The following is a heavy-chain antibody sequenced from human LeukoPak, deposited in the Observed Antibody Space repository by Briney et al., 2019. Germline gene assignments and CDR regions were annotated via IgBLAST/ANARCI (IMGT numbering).Heavy chain of an antibody. D-gene: IGHD1-1*01. V-gene: IGHV3-48*03. CDR2: ISSSGSTI. CDR3: AKDIGDVGRRGYFDY. CDR1: GFTFSSYE. Sequence: PGGSLRLSCAASGFTFSSYEMNWVRQAPGKGLEWVSYISSSGSTIYYADSVKGRFTISRGNAKNSLYLQMNSLRAEDTAVYYCAKDIGDVGRRGYFDYWGQGTLVTVSS. J-gene: IGHJ4*02.